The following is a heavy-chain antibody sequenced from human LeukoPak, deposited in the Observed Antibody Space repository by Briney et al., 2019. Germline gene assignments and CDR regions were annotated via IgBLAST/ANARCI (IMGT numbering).Heavy chain of an antibody. D-gene: IGHD3-3*01. J-gene: IGHJ4*02. CDR3: ARDLGFWSGYYDY. V-gene: IGHV3-30*02. CDR2: IRYDGSNK. Sequence: GGSLRLSCAASGFTCSSYGMHWVLQAPGKVLEWVAFIRYDGSNKYYADSVKGRFTISRDSSKNTLYLQMNSLRAEDTAVYYCARDLGFWSGYYDYWGQGTLVTVSS. CDR1: GFTCSSYG.